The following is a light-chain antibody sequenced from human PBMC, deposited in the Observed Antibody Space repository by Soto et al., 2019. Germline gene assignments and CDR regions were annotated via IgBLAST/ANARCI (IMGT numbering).Light chain of an antibody. CDR3: MQALETPA. Sequence: DIVMTQSPLSLPVTPGEPASISCRSSESLLHSNGYNYLDWYLQKPGQSPQLLIYMASKRASGVPDRLSGSGSGTDFTLKISRVEAEDVGIYYCMQALETPAFGQGTKVEIK. CDR1: ESLLHSNGYNY. CDR2: MAS. J-gene: IGKJ1*01. V-gene: IGKV2-28*01.